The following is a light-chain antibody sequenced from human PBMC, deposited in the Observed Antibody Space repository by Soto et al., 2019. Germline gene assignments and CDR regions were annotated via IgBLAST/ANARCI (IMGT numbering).Light chain of an antibody. J-gene: IGLJ2*01. CDR3: RSYAGSNNLGV. V-gene: IGLV2-8*01. CDR2: EVS. CDR1: SSDVGGYNY. Sequence: SALTQPPSASGSLGQSVTISCTGTSSDVGGYNYVSWYQQHPGKAPKLMIYEVSKRPSGVPDRFSGSKSGNTASLTVSGLQAEDAADYYCRSYAGSNNLGVFGGGTKVTVL.